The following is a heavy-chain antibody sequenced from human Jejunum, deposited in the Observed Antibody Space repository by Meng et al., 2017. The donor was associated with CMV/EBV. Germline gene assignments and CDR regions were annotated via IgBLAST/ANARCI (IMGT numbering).Heavy chain of an antibody. V-gene: IGHV4-61*03. D-gene: IGHD1-1*01. CDR1: GVSVSSGSYY. CDR3: ARGTWAAAPSDY. Sequence: VSGVSVSSGSYYWSWIRQPPGKGLEFIGYIYYNGNTNYNPSLMRRVTISLDTSQNHFSLKLTSVTAADTAVYYCARGTWAAAPSDYWGQGFLVTVSS. CDR2: IYYNGNT. J-gene: IGHJ4*02.